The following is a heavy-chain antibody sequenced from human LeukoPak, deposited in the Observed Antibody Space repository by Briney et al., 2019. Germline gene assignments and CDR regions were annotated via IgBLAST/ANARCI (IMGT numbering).Heavy chain of an antibody. J-gene: IGHJ5*02. CDR1: GFSFSSYA. Sequence: PGGSLRLSCAASGFSFSSYAMSWVRQAPGKGLEWVSVISGSGGSTYYADSVKGRFTISRDNAKNTLYLQMNSLRAEDTAVYYCARDPGAYYDSTPGWFDPWGQGTLVTVSS. CDR3: ARDPGAYYDSTPGWFDP. V-gene: IGHV3-23*01. CDR2: ISGSGGST. D-gene: IGHD3-22*01.